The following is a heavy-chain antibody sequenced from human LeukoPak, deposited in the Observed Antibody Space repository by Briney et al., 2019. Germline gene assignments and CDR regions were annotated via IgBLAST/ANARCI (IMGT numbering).Heavy chain of an antibody. CDR3: ARDEVAESFDN. CDR1: GFTFSSYW. D-gene: IGHD6-19*01. V-gene: IGHV3-74*01. Sequence: TGGCLRLSCAASGFTFSSYWMRWVRQAPGEGLVYVSGIDRDGGSARYAESVKGRFTISRDNATNTLYLQISRLRAEHTAVYDCARDEVAESFDNWGQGTMVTVSS. J-gene: IGHJ4*02. CDR2: IDRDGGSA.